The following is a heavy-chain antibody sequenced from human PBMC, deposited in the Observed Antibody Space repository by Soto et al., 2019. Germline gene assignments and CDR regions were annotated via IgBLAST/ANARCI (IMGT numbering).Heavy chain of an antibody. V-gene: IGHV4-39*01. J-gene: IGHJ6*02. CDR2: IFYSGST. D-gene: IGHD2-15*01. Sequence: QLQLQESGPGLVKPSETLSLTCTVSGGSISSSSYYWGWIRQPPGKGLEWIGSIFYSGSTYYNPSLKSRVTISVDTSKNQFSLQLSSVTAADTAVYYCARHLTYWSAGSCYSDFPYYGMDVWGQGTTVTVSS. CDR1: GGSISSSSYY. CDR3: ARHLTYWSAGSCYSDFPYYGMDV.